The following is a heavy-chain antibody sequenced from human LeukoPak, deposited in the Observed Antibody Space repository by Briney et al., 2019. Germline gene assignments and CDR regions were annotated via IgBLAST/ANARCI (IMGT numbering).Heavy chain of an antibody. Sequence: PGRFLRLSCAASGFTFDDYAMHWVRQAPGKGLEWVSGISWNSGSISYADSVKGRFTISRDNAKNSLYLQMNSLRAEDTALYYCAKGPGIAAAVDFDPWGQGTLVTVSS. J-gene: IGHJ5*02. CDR1: GFTFDDYA. CDR2: ISWNSGSI. CDR3: AKGPGIAAAVDFDP. D-gene: IGHD6-13*01. V-gene: IGHV3-9*01.